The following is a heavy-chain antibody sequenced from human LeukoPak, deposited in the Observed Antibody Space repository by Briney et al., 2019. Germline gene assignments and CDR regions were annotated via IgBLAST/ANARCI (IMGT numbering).Heavy chain of an antibody. J-gene: IGHJ4*02. V-gene: IGHV3-23*01. CDR3: AKVGPLGQWLLLIDY. Sequence: PGGSLRLSCAASGFTFSSYAMSWVRQAPGKGLEWVSAISGSGGSTYYADSVKGRFTISRDNSKSTLYLQMNSLRAEDTAVYYCAKVGPLGQWLLLIDYWGQGTLVTVSS. CDR1: GFTFSSYA. CDR2: ISGSGGST. D-gene: IGHD3-22*01.